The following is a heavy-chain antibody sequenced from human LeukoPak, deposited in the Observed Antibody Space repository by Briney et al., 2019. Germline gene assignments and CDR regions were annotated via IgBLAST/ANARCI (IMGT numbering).Heavy chain of an antibody. J-gene: IGHJ5*02. Sequence: ASVKVSCKASGYTFTGYYMHWVRQAPGQGLQWMGWINPNSGNTHYSQKFQDRVTMTRDTSISTAYMELNSLRSDDTAVYYCAREGAAAEDVNWFDPWGQGTLVTVSS. V-gene: IGHV1-2*02. CDR2: INPNSGNT. D-gene: IGHD6-25*01. CDR1: GYTFTGYY. CDR3: AREGAAAEDVNWFDP.